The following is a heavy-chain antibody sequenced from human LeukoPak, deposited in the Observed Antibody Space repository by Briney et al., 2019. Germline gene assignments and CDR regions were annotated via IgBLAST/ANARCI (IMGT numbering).Heavy chain of an antibody. CDR3: ARGGSSGYSNWNFDL. J-gene: IGHJ2*01. Sequence: GGSLRLSCAPSGFTFSIYDMNWARHAPGKGLEWVSSISSSSSNIYYAVSLKGRFTISRDNAKNSMYLQMNSLRGEDTAVYYCARGGSSGYSNWNFDLWGRGTLVTISS. D-gene: IGHD3-22*01. V-gene: IGHV3-21*01. CDR2: ISSSSSNI. CDR1: GFTFSIYD.